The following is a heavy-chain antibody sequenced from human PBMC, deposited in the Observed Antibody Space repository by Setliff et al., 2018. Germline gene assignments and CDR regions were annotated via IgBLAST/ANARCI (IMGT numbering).Heavy chain of an antibody. CDR1: GFTFSTYA. D-gene: IGHD5-18*01. J-gene: IGHJ4*02. Sequence: GSLRLSCAASGFTFSTYAMSWVRQAPGKGLEWVSTIYSGDRNTFYTDSVKGRFTIFRDGSKNTLYLQMTSLRAEDTAVYYCAKFVGYTYGYDYWGRGTLVTVSS. CDR2: IYSGDRNT. V-gene: IGHV3-23*03. CDR3: AKFVGYTYGYDY.